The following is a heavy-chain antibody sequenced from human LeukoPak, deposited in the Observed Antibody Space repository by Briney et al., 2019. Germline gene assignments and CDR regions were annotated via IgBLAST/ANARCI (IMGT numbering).Heavy chain of an antibody. CDR1: GLIFSDFC. CDR3: AKGPEVRGVTVILKTGEKGALDY. J-gene: IGHJ4*02. D-gene: IGHD3-10*01. V-gene: IGHV3-7*01. Sequence: PGGSLSLSCVASGLIFSDFCMTWVRHSRGKGLEWVATIKKDGSEKYYADSVKGRFTISRDGSKNTLYLQMNRLRAEDTAVYYCAKGPEVRGVTVILKTGEKGALDYWGQGTLVTVSS. CDR2: IKKDGSEK.